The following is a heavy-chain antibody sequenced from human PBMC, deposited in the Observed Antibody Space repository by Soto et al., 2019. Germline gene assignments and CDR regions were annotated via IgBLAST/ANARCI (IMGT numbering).Heavy chain of an antibody. D-gene: IGHD6-6*01. CDR3: ARPLDEYSSASGFDY. Sequence: PGESLKISCKGSGYSFSSHWIGWVRQMPGKGLEGMGISYPGDSNIRYSPSFQGQIDMSADRSINTAYLRLSSLKASDTATYYCARPLDEYSSASGFDYWGQGPLVTVSS. CDR1: GYSFSSHW. V-gene: IGHV5-51*01. J-gene: IGHJ4*02. CDR2: SYPGDSNI.